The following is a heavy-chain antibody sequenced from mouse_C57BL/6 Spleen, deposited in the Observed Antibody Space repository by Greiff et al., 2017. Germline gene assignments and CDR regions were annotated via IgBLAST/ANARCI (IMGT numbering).Heavy chain of an antibody. CDR1: GFAFSSSC. J-gene: IGHJ3*01. Sequence: VQLQESGRELVKPGASVKISCKASGFAFSSSCMTWVKQRPGKGLEWIGRIYPGDGDTNYAGKFKGKSTLTADNSSSTAYMQLSSLTSEDSAVYFCGRSEGLACFGGWGQGGLV. V-gene: IGHV1-82*01. CDR2: IYPGDGDT. CDR3: GRSEGLACFGG.